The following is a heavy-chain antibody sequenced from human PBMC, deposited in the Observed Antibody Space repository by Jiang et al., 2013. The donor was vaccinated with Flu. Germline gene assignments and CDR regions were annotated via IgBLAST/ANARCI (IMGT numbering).Heavy chain of an antibody. D-gene: IGHD3-22*01. CDR2: INPNSGGT. V-gene: IGHV1-2*02. CDR3: ASTLNYDSSGYYPFDY. J-gene: IGHJ4*02. Sequence: LEWMGWINPNSGGTNYAQKFQGRVTMTRDTSISTAYMELSRLRSDDTAVYYCASTLNYDSSGYYPFDYWGQGTLVTVSS.